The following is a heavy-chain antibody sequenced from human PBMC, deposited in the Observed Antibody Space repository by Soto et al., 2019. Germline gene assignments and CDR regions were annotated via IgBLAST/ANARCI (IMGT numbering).Heavy chain of an antibody. CDR1: GFTFSDYY. CDR2: ISSSSSYT. V-gene: IGHV3-11*06. Sequence: QVQLVESGGGLVKPGGSLRLSFAASGFTFSDYYMSWIRQAPGKGLEWVSYISSSSSYTNYADSVKGRFTISRDNAKNSLYLQMNSLRAEDTAVYYCARINSSGWYDNWFDPWGQGTLVTVSS. J-gene: IGHJ5*02. D-gene: IGHD6-19*01. CDR3: ARINSSGWYDNWFDP.